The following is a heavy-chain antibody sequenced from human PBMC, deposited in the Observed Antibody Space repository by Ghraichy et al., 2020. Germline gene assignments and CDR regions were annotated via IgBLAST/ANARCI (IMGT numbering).Heavy chain of an antibody. CDR3: ASGEFLEWLLGIY. CDR1: GGSISSSSYY. CDR2: IYYSGST. J-gene: IGHJ4*02. Sequence: SETLSLTCTVSGGSISSSSYYWGWIRQPPGKGLEWIGSIYYSGSTYYNPSLKSRVTISVDTSKNQFSLKLSSVTAADTAVYYCASGEFLEWLLGIYWGQGTLVTVSS. D-gene: IGHD3-3*01. V-gene: IGHV4-39*07.